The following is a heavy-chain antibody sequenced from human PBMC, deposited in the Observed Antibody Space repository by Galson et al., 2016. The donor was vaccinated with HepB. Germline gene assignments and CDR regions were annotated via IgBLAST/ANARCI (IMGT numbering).Heavy chain of an antibody. D-gene: IGHD3-3*01. CDR3: AGDLDPGKFGVDAFDI. CDR1: GFTFNRFW. J-gene: IGHJ3*02. Sequence: SLRLSCAASGFTFNRFWMSWVRQAPGKGLEWVANIKQDGSEKYYADSVKGRFTISRDNAKNSLYLQMNSLSSEDTAVYYCAGDLDPGKFGVDAFDIWGQGTAVTVSS. V-gene: IGHV3-7*01. CDR2: IKQDGSEK.